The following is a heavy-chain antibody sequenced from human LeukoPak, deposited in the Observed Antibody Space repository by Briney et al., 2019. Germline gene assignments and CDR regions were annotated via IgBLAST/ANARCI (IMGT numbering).Heavy chain of an antibody. J-gene: IGHJ4*02. CDR1: GLTFSSYS. D-gene: IGHD5-12*01. CDR3: ARGSTGGYSGYDATRKNFDY. Sequence: GGSLRLSCAASGLTFSSYSMNWVRQAPGKGLEWVSSISSRSSYIYYTDSVKGRFTISRDNARNSLYLQMNSLRAEDTALYYCARGSTGGYSGYDATRKNFDYWGQGTLVTVSS. V-gene: IGHV3-21*01. CDR2: ISSRSSYI.